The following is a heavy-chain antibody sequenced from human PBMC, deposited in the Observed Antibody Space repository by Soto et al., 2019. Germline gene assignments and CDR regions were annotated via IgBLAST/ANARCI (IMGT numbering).Heavy chain of an antibody. Sequence: SETLSLTCTVSGGSISSYYWSWIRQPPGKGLEWIGYIYYSGSTNYNPSLKSRVTISVDTSKNQFSLKLSSVTAADTAVYYCARENARYCSSTSCYAGGENAAYYYGMDVWGQGTTVTVSS. V-gene: IGHV4-59*01. D-gene: IGHD2-2*01. J-gene: IGHJ6*02. CDR3: ARENARYCSSTSCYAGGENAAYYYGMDV. CDR1: GGSISSYY. CDR2: IYYSGST.